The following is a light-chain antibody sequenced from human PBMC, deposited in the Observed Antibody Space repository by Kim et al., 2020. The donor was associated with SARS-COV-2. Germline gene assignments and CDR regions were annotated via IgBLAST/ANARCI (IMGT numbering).Light chain of an antibody. V-gene: IGLV3-1*01. J-gene: IGLJ2*01. CDR2: QDT. CDR1: KLGDRY. CDR3: QAWDRSTDVV. Sequence: SYELTQPPSVSVSPGQTASITCSGDKLGDRYACWYQQKPGQSPVLVMYQDTKRPSGIPERFSGSNSGNTATLTISGTQAMDEADYYCQAWDRSTDVVFGGGTKVTVL.